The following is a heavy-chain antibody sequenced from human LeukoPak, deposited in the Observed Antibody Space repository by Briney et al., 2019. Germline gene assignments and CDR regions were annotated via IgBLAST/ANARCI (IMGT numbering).Heavy chain of an antibody. D-gene: IGHD3-22*01. J-gene: IGHJ4*02. CDR3: ARRPNPYYYDSSGYYEFWDY. CDR2: ISSSSYI. Sequence: GGSLRLSCAASGFTFSSYSMNWVRQAPGKGLEWVSSISSSSYIYYADSVKGRFTIPRDNAKNSLYLQMNSLRAEDTAVYYCARRPNPYYYDSSGYYEFWDYWGQGTLVTVSS. V-gene: IGHV3-21*01. CDR1: GFTFSSYS.